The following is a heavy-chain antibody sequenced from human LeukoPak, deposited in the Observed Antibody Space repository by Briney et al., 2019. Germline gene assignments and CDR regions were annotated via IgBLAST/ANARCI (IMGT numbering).Heavy chain of an antibody. D-gene: IGHD5-18*01. CDR1: GFTLSSYA. V-gene: IGHV3-21*01. CDR3: ANLYSYGGEGFDY. CDR2: ISRSSTYK. J-gene: IGHJ4*02. Sequence: GGSLRLSCATSGFTLSSYAMNWVRQAPGKGLEWVSSISRSSTYKFYADSVKGRFTISRDNSKNTLYLQMNSLRAEDTAVYYCANLYSYGGEGFDYWGQGTLATVSS.